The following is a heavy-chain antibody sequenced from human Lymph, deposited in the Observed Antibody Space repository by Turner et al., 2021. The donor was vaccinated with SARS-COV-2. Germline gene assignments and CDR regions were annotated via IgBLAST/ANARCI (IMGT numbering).Heavy chain of an antibody. J-gene: IGHJ4*02. D-gene: IGHD3-10*01. Sequence: QVQLVESGGGVVQPGRSLRLSCAASGFTFNTQPMHWVRQAPGKGLEWVAVISYDGSNKYYADSVKGRFTISRDNSKNTLYLQMNSLRAEDTAVYYCARDSSGSGTLDYWGQGTLVTVSS. CDR3: ARDSSGSGTLDY. CDR1: GFTFNTQP. V-gene: IGHV3-30-3*01. CDR2: ISYDGSNK.